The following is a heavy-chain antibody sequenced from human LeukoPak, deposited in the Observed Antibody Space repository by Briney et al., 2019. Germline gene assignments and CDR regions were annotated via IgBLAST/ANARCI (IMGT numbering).Heavy chain of an antibody. CDR3: ARDPIVGATRQGYFDY. D-gene: IGHD1-26*01. J-gene: IGHJ4*02. Sequence: GGSLRLSCAASGFTFTNYWMSWVRQAPGKGLELVANIKQDRSEKYYVGSVKGRFTISRDNAKNSLYLQMNSLRAEDTAVYYCARDPIVGATRQGYFDYWGQGTLVTVSS. CDR2: IKQDRSEK. CDR1: GFTFTNYW. V-gene: IGHV3-7*01.